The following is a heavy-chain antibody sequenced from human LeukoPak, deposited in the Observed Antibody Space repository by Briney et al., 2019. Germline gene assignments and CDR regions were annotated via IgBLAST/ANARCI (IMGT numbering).Heavy chain of an antibody. CDR1: GLTFSTCG. J-gene: IGHJ4*02. CDR3: AKDRSYYDSGGYRNFDY. Sequence: GGSLRLSCAASGLTFSTCGMHWVRQAPGKGLEWVAFIRYDGSNKYYADSVKGRSIISRDNSENTLSLQMNSPRAEDTAVYYCAKDRSYYDSGGYRNFDYWGQGTLVTVSS. CDR2: IRYDGSNK. V-gene: IGHV3-30*02. D-gene: IGHD3-22*01.